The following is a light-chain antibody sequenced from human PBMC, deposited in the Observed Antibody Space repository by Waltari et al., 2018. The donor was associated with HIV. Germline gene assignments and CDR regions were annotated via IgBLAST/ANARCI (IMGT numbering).Light chain of an antibody. CDR2: RNS. CDR3: AAWDDSLSGWV. J-gene: IGLJ3*02. V-gene: IGLV1-47*01. Sequence: QSVLTQPPSASGTPGQRVTISCSGSSSNIGSNYVYWYQQLPGTAPKLLIYRNSRRPSGVPDRFSGSQSGTSASLAISGLRSEDEADYYCAAWDDSLSGWVFGGGTKLTVL. CDR1: SSNIGSNY.